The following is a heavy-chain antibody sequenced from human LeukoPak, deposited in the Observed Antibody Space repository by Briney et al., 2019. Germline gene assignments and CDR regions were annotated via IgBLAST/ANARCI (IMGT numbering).Heavy chain of an antibody. CDR3: AKDAEVTYYDFWSGYHYED. Sequence: GGSLRLSCAASGFTVSSNYMSWVRQAPGKGLEWVSVIYSGGSTYYADSVKGRFTISRDNSKNTLYLQKNSLRAEDTAVYYCAKDAEVTYYDFWSGYHYEDWGQGTLVTVSS. CDR2: IYSGGST. D-gene: IGHD3-3*01. V-gene: IGHV3-53*01. J-gene: IGHJ4*02. CDR1: GFTVSSNY.